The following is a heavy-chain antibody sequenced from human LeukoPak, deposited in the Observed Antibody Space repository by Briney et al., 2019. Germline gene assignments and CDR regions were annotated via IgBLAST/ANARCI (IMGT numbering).Heavy chain of an antibody. J-gene: IGHJ5*02. V-gene: IGHV3-23*01. CDR3: AKMVITMVRGTNWFDP. Sequence: GGSLRLSCAASGFTFSSYAMSWVRQAPGKGLEWVSAISGSGGSTYYADSVKGRFTISRDNSKNTLYLQMNSLRAEDTAVYYCAKMVITMVRGTNWFDPWGQGTLVTVSS. CDR2: ISGSGGST. CDR1: GFTFSSYA. D-gene: IGHD3-10*01.